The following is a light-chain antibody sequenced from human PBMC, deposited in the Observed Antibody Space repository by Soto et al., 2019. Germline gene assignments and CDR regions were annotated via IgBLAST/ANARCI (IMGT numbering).Light chain of an antibody. CDR1: NSDVGNYNL. CDR2: AVS. J-gene: IGLJ2*01. Sequence: QSALTQPASVSGSPGQWITISCAGTNSDVGNYNLVSWYQHHPGKAPRLIIYAVSKRPSGISDRFSGSKLGSTASLTISGLQPEDEADYHCCSYAGNTTFKFGGGTKLNVL. CDR3: CSYAGNTTFK. V-gene: IGLV2-23*02.